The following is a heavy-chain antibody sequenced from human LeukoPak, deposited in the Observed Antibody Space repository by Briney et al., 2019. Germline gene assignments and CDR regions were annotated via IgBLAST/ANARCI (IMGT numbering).Heavy chain of an antibody. J-gene: IGHJ4*02. Sequence: PGGSLRLSCAASGFTFSSYAMTWVRQAPGRGLEWVSAISGNGGTTYYADSVKGRFTISRDNSKNTLYLQMNSLRAEDTAVYYYARTASSGYFYLDNWGRGTLVTVSS. CDR3: ARTASSGYFYLDN. V-gene: IGHV3-23*01. CDR2: ISGNGGTT. D-gene: IGHD3-22*01. CDR1: GFTFSSYA.